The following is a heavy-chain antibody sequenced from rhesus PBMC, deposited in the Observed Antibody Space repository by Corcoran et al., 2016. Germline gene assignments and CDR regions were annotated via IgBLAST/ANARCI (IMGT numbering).Heavy chain of an antibody. CDR2: ISGSSGST. CDR1: GGSVRSSNW. CDR3: ARGLLPDY. J-gene: IGHJ4*01. D-gene: IGHD3-28*01. Sequence: QVQLQESGPGLVKPSETLSLTCAVPGGSVRSSNWWSWIRQPPGKGLEWIGYISGSSGSTYYNPSLKGRVTISTDTSKNQFSLKVSSVTAADTAVYYCARGLLPDYWGQGVLVTVSS. V-gene: IGHV4-65*01.